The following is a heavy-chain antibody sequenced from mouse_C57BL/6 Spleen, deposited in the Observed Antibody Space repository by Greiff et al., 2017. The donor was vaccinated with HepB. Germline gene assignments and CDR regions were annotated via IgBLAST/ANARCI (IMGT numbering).Heavy chain of an antibody. CDR3: ARLDYDGDFDY. CDR2: IDPSDSYT. CDR1: GYTFTSYW. V-gene: IGHV1-59*01. D-gene: IGHD2-4*01. Sequence: QVQLQQPGAELVRPGTSVKLSCKASGYTFTSYWMHWVKQRPGQGLEWIGVIDPSDSYTNYNQKFKGKATLTVDTSSSTAYMQLSSLTSEDSAVYYCARLDYDGDFDYWGQGTTLTVSS. J-gene: IGHJ2*01.